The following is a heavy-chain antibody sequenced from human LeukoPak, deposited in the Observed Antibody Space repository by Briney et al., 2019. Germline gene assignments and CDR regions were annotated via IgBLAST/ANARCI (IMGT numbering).Heavy chain of an antibody. CDR3: ARDIPSNYGGNSASDAFDI. CDR1: GGSISSSSYY. Sequence: SETLSLTCTVSGGSISSSSYYWGWIRQPSGKGLEWIGSIYYSGSTYYNPSLKSRVTISVDTSKSQFSLKLSSVTAADTAVYYCARDIPSNYGGNSASDAFDIWGQGTMVTVSS. D-gene: IGHD4-23*01. V-gene: IGHV4-39*07. J-gene: IGHJ3*02. CDR2: IYYSGST.